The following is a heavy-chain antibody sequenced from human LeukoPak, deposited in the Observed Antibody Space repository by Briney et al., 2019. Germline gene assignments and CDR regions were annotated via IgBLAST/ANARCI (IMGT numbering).Heavy chain of an antibody. J-gene: IGHJ4*02. V-gene: IGHV4-59*01. CDR3: ARDYYDSSGYYHEGFFDY. CDR1: GGSISSYY. CDR2: IYYSGST. Sequence: SETLSLTCTVSGGSISSYYWSWIRQPPGKGLEWIGYIYYSGSTNYNPSLKSRVTISVDTSKNQFSLKLSSVTAADTAVYYRARDYYDSSGYYHEGFFDYWGQGTLVTVSS. D-gene: IGHD3-22*01.